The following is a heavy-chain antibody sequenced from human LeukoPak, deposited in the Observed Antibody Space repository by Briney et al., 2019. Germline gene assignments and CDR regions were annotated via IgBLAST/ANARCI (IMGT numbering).Heavy chain of an antibody. CDR3: ARDQTGTTYSSFDY. Sequence: SVKVSCKASGGTFSSYAICWVRQAPGQGLEWMGGIIPIFGTANYAQKFQGRVTITADESTSTAYMELSSLRSEDTAVYYCARDQTGTTYSSFDYWGQGTLVTVSS. V-gene: IGHV1-69*13. CDR2: IIPIFGTA. J-gene: IGHJ4*02. CDR1: GGTFSSYA. D-gene: IGHD1-7*01.